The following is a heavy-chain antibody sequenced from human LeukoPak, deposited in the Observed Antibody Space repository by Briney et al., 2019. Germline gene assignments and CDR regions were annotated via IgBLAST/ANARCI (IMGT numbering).Heavy chain of an antibody. J-gene: IGHJ5*02. CDR2: IYHSGST. D-gene: IGHD6-13*01. CDR3: ARDLVAAAGTAWFDP. V-gene: IGHV4-4*02. Sequence: PSGTLSLTCAVSGGSISSSNWWSWVRQPPGKGLGWIGEIYHSGSTNYNPSLKSRVTISVDKSKNQFSLKLSSVTAADTAVYYCARDLVAAAGTAWFDPWGQGTLVTVSS. CDR1: GGSISSSNW.